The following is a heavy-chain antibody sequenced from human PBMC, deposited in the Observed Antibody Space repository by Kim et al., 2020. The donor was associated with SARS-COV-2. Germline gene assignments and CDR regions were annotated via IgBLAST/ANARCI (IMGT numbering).Heavy chain of an antibody. V-gene: IGHV3-48*04. CDR1: GFTFSSYS. D-gene: IGHD6-13*01. J-gene: IGHJ6*02. CDR2: ISSSSSTI. CDR3: ARVQQQLVLYYYGMDV. Sequence: GGSLRLSCAASGFTFSSYSMNWVRQAPGKGLEWVSYISSSSSTIYYADSVKGRFTISRDNAKNSLYLQMNSLRAEDTAVYYCARVQQQLVLYYYGMDVWGQGTTVTVSS.